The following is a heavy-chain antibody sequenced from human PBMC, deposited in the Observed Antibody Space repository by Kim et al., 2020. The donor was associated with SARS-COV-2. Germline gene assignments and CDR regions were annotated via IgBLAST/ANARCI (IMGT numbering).Heavy chain of an antibody. CDR2: ISSTRNYI. V-gene: IGHV3-21*01. CDR1: GFTFSSYN. CDR3: ARARWTHNYYFDY. J-gene: IGHJ4*02. Sequence: GGSLRLSCAASGFTFSSYNINWVRQAPGKGLEWVSSISSTRNYIYYADSVKGRFTISRDNAKNSLYLQMNSLRAEDTAVYYCARARWTHNYYFDYWGQGTLVPVPS. D-gene: IGHD2-15*01.